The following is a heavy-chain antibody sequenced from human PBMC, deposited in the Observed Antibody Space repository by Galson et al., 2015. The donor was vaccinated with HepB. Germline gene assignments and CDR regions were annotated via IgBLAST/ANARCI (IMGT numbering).Heavy chain of an antibody. CDR3: ARGISGYSYELDY. Sequence: SVKVSCKASGGTFSSYAISRVRQAPGQGLEWMGRIIPILGIANYAQKFQGRVTITADKSTSTAYMELSSLRSEDTAVYYCARGISGYSYELDYWGQGTLVTVSS. CDR2: IIPILGIA. J-gene: IGHJ4*02. V-gene: IGHV1-69*04. CDR1: GGTFSSYA. D-gene: IGHD5-18*01.